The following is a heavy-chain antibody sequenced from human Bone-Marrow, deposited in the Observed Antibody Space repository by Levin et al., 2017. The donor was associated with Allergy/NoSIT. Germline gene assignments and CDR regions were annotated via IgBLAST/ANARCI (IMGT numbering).Heavy chain of an antibody. CDR3: VRDLGLLTDS. Sequence: SETLSLTCSVSGDSIRSGNYYWSWIRQPPGKGLEWVGFLYYSGTSYYNPSLKSRASISADTSRDQFSLTLNSVTAADTAVYYCVRDLGLLTDSWGPGILVTVSS. CDR2: LYYSGTS. CDR1: GDSIRSGNYY. V-gene: IGHV4-30-4*01. J-gene: IGHJ5*01.